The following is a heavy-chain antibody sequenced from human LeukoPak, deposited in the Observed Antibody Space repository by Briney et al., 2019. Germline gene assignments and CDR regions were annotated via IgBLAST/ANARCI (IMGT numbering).Heavy chain of an antibody. D-gene: IGHD1-26*01. CDR1: GGSISSSSYY. V-gene: IGHV4-39*01. J-gene: IGHJ5*02. Sequence: SETLSLTCTVSGGSISSSSYYWGWIRQPPGKGLEWIGEINHSRSTNYNPSLKSRVTISVDTSKNQFSLKLSSVTAADTVVYYCARRPIVGSTGFYFDPWGPGTLVTVSS. CDR3: ARRPIVGSTGFYFDP. CDR2: INHSRST.